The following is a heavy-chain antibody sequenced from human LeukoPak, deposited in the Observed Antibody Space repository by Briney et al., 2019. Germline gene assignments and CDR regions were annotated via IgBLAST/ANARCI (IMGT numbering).Heavy chain of an antibody. CDR2: ISAYNGNT. D-gene: IGHD3-3*01. Sequence: ASVKVSCKASGYTFTSYGISWVRQAPGQGLEWMGWISAYNGNTNYAQKLQGRVTMTTDTSTSTAYMELRSLRSDDTAVYYCARDGPRLRFLEWLPGRDYCYYGMDVWGQGTTVTVSS. V-gene: IGHV1-18*01. CDR1: GYTFTSYG. J-gene: IGHJ6*02. CDR3: ARDGPRLRFLEWLPGRDYCYYGMDV.